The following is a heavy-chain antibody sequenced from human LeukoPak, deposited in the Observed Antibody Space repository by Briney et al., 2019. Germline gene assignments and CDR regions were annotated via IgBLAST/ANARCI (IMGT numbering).Heavy chain of an antibody. CDR3: ARIRDGYNDAYDI. V-gene: IGHV1-46*01. CDR2: INPGGDNT. J-gene: IGHJ3*02. CDR1: GYTFTKSY. D-gene: IGHD5-24*01. Sequence: ASVKVSCKASGYTFTKSYIHWVRQAPGQRLEWMGLINPGGDNTNYAQNFQGRVTMTSDTSARTVYMELSSLRSEDTAIYYCARIRDGYNDAYDIWGQGTVVTVPS.